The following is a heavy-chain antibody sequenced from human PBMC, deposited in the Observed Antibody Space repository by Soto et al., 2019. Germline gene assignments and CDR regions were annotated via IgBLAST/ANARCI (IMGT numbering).Heavy chain of an antibody. V-gene: IGHV4-31*03. CDR2: IYYSGST. J-gene: IGHJ5*02. CDR3: AMTQVGNWFDP. CDR1: GGSISSGGYY. D-gene: IGHD3-16*01. Sequence: QVQLQESGPGLVKPSQTLSLTCTVSGGSISSGGYYWSWIRQHPGKGLEWIGYIYYSGSTYYNPSLKSXXTXSXGPSKIQFSLKLSSVTAADTAVYYCAMTQVGNWFDPWGQGTLVTVSS.